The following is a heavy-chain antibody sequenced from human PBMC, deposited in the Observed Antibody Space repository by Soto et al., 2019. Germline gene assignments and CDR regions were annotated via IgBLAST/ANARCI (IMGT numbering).Heavy chain of an antibody. CDR1: GFTFGSHA. CDR2: ISPSGTNT. Sequence: PGGSLRLSCAASGFTFGSHAMCWVRQAPGKGLEWVSAISPSGTNTYYADSVKGRFTIARDNSKNTVFLQMNSLRAEDTAVYYCARDASVVPYDYWGQGTLVTVSS. D-gene: IGHD2-15*01. J-gene: IGHJ4*02. CDR3: ARDASVVPYDY. V-gene: IGHV3-23*01.